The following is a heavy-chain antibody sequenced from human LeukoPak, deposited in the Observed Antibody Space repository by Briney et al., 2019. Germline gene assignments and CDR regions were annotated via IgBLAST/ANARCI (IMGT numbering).Heavy chain of an antibody. CDR1: GFTFSSYE. V-gene: IGHV3-48*03. CDR3: AIIPGIAVAGSDY. CDR2: ISSSGSTI. D-gene: IGHD6-19*01. J-gene: IGHJ4*02. Sequence: PGGSLRLSCAASGFTFSSYEVNWVRPAPGKGREGVSYISSSGSTIYYADAVKGRFTISRDNAKNSLYLQMNSLRAEDTAVYYCAIIPGIAVAGSDYWGQGTLVTVSS.